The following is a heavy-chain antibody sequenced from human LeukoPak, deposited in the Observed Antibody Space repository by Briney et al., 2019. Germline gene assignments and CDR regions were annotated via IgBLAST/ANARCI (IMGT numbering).Heavy chain of an antibody. V-gene: IGHV3-30*18. CDR2: ISYDGSNK. CDR1: GFTFSSYW. D-gene: IGHD3-10*01. CDR3: AKESRVRGVNTYYGMDV. J-gene: IGHJ6*02. Sequence: GGSLRLSCAASGFTFSSYWMHWVRQAPGKGLEWVAVISYDGSNKYYADSVKGRFTISRDNSKNTLYLQMNSLRAEDTAVYYCAKESRVRGVNTYYGMDVWGQGTTVTVSS.